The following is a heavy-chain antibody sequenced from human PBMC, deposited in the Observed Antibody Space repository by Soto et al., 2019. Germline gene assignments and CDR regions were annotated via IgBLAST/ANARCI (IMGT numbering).Heavy chain of an antibody. CDR3: TTGIYYDLLTGYHDVAY. D-gene: IGHD3-9*01. J-gene: IGHJ4*02. V-gene: IGHV3-15*01. CDR1: GFNLSHPW. Sequence: GGSLRLCCAASGFNLSHPWMTWVRQAAGKGLEWVGRIKSETDGGTADYAAPVKGRITISRDDSKNTVYLQMNSLKTEDTAVYYCTTGIYYDLLTGYHDVAYWGQGTLVTVSS. CDR2: IKSETDGGTA.